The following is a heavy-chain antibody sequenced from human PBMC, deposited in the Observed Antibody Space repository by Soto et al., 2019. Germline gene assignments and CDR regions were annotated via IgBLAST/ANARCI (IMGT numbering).Heavy chain of an antibody. J-gene: IGHJ4*02. CDR2: IYYSGST. Sequence: SEPLSLTCTVSGGSISSGGYYWSWIRQHPGKGLEWIGYIYYSGSTYYNPSLKSRVTISVDTSKNQFSLKLSSVTAADTAVYYCARDSGDYGLSNIYWGQGTLVTVSS. CDR3: ARDSGDYGLSNIY. V-gene: IGHV4-31*03. CDR1: GGSISSGGYY. D-gene: IGHD4-17*01.